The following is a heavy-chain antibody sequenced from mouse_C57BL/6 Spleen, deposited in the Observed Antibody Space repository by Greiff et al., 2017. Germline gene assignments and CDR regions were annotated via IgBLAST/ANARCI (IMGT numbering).Heavy chain of an antibody. V-gene: IGHV7-1*01. CDR2: SRNKANDYTT. Sequence: EVKVVESGGGLVQSGRSLRLSCATSGFTFSDFYMEWVRQAPGKGLEWIAASRNKANDYTTEYSASVKGRFIVSRDTSQSILYLQMNALRAEDTAIYYCARDASTVRAMDYWGQGTSVTVSS. D-gene: IGHD1-1*01. CDR1: GFTFSDFY. CDR3: ARDASTVRAMDY. J-gene: IGHJ4*01.